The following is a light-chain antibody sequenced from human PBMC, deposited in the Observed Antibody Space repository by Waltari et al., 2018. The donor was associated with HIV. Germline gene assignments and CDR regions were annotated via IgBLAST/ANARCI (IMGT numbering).Light chain of an antibody. CDR2: AAS. CDR3: LQDYNYPRT. Sequence: AIQMTQSPSSLSASVGDRVTITCRASQGIRNDLGWYQQKPGKAPKLLIYAASSLQSGVPASFSGSGSGTDFTLTISSLQPEDFATYYCLQDYNYPRTFGQGTKVEIK. V-gene: IGKV1-6*01. J-gene: IGKJ1*01. CDR1: QGIRND.